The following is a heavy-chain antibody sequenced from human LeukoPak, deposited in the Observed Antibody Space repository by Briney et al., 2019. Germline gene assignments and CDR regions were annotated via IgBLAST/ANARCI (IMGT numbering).Heavy chain of an antibody. CDR1: GFTFSSYN. CDR2: ITTSSTFI. Sequence: GGSLRLSCAASGFTFSSYNMNWVRQAPGEGLEWVSYITTSSTFIYYADSVKGRFTISRDNANNSLYLQMNSLRAEDTAVYYCARASGATVDYWGQGTLVTVSS. J-gene: IGHJ4*02. D-gene: IGHD6-19*01. CDR3: ARASGATVDY. V-gene: IGHV3-21*01.